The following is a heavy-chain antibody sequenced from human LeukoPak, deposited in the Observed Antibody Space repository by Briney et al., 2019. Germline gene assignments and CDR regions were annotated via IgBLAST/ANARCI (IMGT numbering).Heavy chain of an antibody. CDR1: GGSFSGYY. V-gene: IGHV4-34*01. CDR2: INHSGST. Sequence: SETLSLTCAVYGGSFSGYYWSWIRQPPGKGLEWIGEINHSGSTNYNPSLKSRVTISVDTSKNQFSLKLSSVTAADTAVYYCARARGALGYCSSTSCSTLGAFDIWGQGTVVTVSS. CDR3: ARARGALGYCSSTSCSTLGAFDI. J-gene: IGHJ3*02. D-gene: IGHD2-2*01.